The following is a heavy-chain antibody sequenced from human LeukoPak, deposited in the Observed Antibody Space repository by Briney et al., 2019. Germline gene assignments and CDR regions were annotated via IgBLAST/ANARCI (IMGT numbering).Heavy chain of an antibody. J-gene: IGHJ4*02. CDR3: ARVNSSSGFFDK. D-gene: IGHD6-6*01. Sequence: GGSLRLSCVASGITFSRHWMKWVRQAPGEGLEWVANIKKDGSDKYYVASVKGRFTISRDNAKNLLYLQMNSLRVDDTAVYYCARVNSSSGFFDKWGQGTLVTVSS. CDR2: IKKDGSDK. V-gene: IGHV3-7*01. CDR1: GITFSRHW.